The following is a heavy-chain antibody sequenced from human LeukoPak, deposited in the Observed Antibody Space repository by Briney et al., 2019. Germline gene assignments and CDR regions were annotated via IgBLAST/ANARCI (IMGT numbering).Heavy chain of an antibody. D-gene: IGHD2-15*01. J-gene: IGHJ4*02. Sequence: GGSLRLSCAASFSTFNKAWMNWVRQAPGKGLEWVGRIKSRADGGTTDYATPVKDRFTISRDDSENTAFLQMNSLKTEDAAIYYCSTHPTSGFWGQGTLVTVSS. V-gene: IGHV3-15*07. CDR1: FSTFNKAW. CDR2: IKSRADGGTT. CDR3: STHPTSGF.